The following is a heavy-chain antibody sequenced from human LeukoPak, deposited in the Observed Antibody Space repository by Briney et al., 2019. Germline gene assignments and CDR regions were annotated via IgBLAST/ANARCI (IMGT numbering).Heavy chain of an antibody. CDR3: ARHGGSWTFDY. J-gene: IGHJ4*02. D-gene: IGHD6-13*01. CDR1: VGSIGSYY. V-gene: IGHV4-59*08. Sequence: SETLSLTCTFSVGSIGSYYWTWIRQPPGKGLEWIGYIDYSGSTNYNPSFKSRVTMSVDTSKNQFSLKLSSVTAADTAVYFCARHGGSWTFDYWGQGTLVTVSS. CDR2: IDYSGST.